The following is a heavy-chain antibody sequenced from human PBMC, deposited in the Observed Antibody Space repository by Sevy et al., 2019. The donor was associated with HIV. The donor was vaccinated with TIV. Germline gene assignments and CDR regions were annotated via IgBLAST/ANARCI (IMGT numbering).Heavy chain of an antibody. V-gene: IGHV3-7*01. CDR3: ASDQVFWSGYAYYFDY. CDR2: IKQDGSEK. Sequence: GGSLRLSCAASGFTCSSYWMRWVRQAPGKGLEWVANIKQDGSEKYYVDSVKGRLTITRDNAKNSLYLKNNSMRAEDTAVYYCASDQVFWSGYAYYFDYWGQGTLVTVSS. D-gene: IGHD3-3*01. J-gene: IGHJ4*02. CDR1: GFTCSSYW.